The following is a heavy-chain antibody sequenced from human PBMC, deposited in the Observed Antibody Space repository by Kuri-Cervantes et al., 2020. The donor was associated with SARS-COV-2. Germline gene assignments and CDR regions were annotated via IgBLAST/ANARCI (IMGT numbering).Heavy chain of an antibody. CDR1: GFTFSDYY. D-gene: IGHD3-22*01. CDR3: ARDSSDYYDSSGYYYENLFDY. J-gene: IGHJ4*02. V-gene: IGHV3-11*04. CDR2: ISSSGSTI. Sequence: GGSLRLSCAASGFTFSDYYMSWIRQAPGKGLEWVSYISSSGSTIYYADSVKGRFTISRDNAKNSLYLQMNSLRAEDTAVYYCARDSSDYYDSSGYYYENLFDYWGQGTLVTVSS.